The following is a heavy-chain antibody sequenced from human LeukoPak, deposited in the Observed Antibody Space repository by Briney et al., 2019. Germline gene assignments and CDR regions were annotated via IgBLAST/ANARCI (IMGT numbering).Heavy chain of an antibody. CDR1: GYTFTSYA. CDR2: INAGNGNT. D-gene: IGHD6-19*01. Sequence: ASVKVSCKASGYTFTSYAMHWVRQAPGQRLEWMGWINAGNGNTKYLQKFQGRVTITRDTSASTAYMELSSLRSEDTAVYYCLTGWYFDYWGQGTLVTVSS. J-gene: IGHJ4*02. CDR3: LTGWYFDY. V-gene: IGHV1-3*01.